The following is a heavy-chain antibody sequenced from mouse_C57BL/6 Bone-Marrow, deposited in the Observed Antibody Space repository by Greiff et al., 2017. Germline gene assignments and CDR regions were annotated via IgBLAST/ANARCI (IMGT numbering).Heavy chain of an antibody. CDR1: GYTFTNYW. Sequence: QVQLKQSGAELVRPGTSVKMSCKASGYTFTNYWIGWAKQRPGHGLEWIGDIYPGGGYTNSNEKFKGKATLTADKSSSTAYMQFSSLTSDDSAIYYCARYCGSTLFDYWGQGTTLTVSS. D-gene: IGHD1-1*01. V-gene: IGHV1-63*01. J-gene: IGHJ2*01. CDR3: ARYCGSTLFDY. CDR2: IYPGGGYT.